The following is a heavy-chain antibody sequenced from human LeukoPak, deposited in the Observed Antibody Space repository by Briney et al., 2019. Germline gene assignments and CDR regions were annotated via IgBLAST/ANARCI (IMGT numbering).Heavy chain of an antibody. J-gene: IGHJ5*02. Sequence: NPSETLSLTCAVSGYSISSGYYWGWIRQPPGRRRGGIGSIYHTGSTYSNQSLTSRVTISVDTSKNQFSLKLSSVTAADTAVYYCACCSGGTCYGGWFDPWGQGTLVTVSS. CDR2: IYHTGST. CDR1: GYSISSGYY. V-gene: IGHV4-38-2*01. CDR3: ACCSGGTCYGGWFDP. D-gene: IGHD2-15*01.